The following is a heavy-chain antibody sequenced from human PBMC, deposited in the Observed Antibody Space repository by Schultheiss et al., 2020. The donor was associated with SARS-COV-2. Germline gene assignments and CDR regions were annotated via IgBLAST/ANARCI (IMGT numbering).Heavy chain of an antibody. CDR1: GFTFSSYA. D-gene: IGHD3-10*01. V-gene: IGHV3-30*01. CDR2: ISYDGSNK. CDR3: AREGSEDYYGSGSYYNGGRYIDY. J-gene: IGHJ4*02. Sequence: GGSLRLSCAASGFTFSSYAMHWVRQAPGKGLEWVAVISYDGSNKYYADSVKGRFTISRDNSKNTLYLQMNSLRAEDMAVYYCAREGSEDYYGSGSYYNGGRYIDYWGQGTLVTVSS.